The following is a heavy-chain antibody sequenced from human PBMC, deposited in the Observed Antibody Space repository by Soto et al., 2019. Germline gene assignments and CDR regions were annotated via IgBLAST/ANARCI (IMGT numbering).Heavy chain of an antibody. CDR1: GFSYSTHW. CDR2: IKPDGSEK. Sequence: EVQLVESGGGLVQPGGSLRLSCAASGFSYSTHWMTWVRQAPGKGIEWVADIKPDGSEKFYVESVKGRCTISRDNAKYTLDLQMNSLRDEDTAVYYCKVTTWGPFDVWGQGTMVTVSS. CDR3: KVTTWGPFDV. D-gene: IGHD4-17*01. J-gene: IGHJ3*01. V-gene: IGHV3-7*01.